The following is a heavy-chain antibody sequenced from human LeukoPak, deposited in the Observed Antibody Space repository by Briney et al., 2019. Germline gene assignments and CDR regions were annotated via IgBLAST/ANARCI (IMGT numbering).Heavy chain of an antibody. CDR2: ISYDGSNK. CDR3: AKDLGYYYDSSGYFQH. Sequence: SGRSLRLSCAASGFTFSSYGMHWVRQAPGKGLEGGAVISYDGSNKYYADSVKGRFTISRDNSKNTLYLQMNSLRAEDTAVYYCAKDLGYYYDSSGYFQHWGQGTLVTVSS. D-gene: IGHD3-22*01. CDR1: GFTFSSYG. V-gene: IGHV3-30*18. J-gene: IGHJ1*01.